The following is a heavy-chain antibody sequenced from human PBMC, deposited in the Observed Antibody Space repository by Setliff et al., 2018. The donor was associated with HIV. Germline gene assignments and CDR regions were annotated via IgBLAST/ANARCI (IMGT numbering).Heavy chain of an antibody. CDR3: TRDKGYAFDI. V-gene: IGHV3-49*04. Sequence: GSLRLSCTASGFTFGDYAMSWVRQAPGKGLEWVGFIRSQDYGGSTEYAASVKDRFTVSRDDSKSIAYLQINSLKTEDTAVYYCTRDKGYAFDIWGQGTMVTVSS. CDR1: GFTFGDYA. CDR2: IRSQDYGGST. D-gene: IGHD5-18*01. J-gene: IGHJ3*02.